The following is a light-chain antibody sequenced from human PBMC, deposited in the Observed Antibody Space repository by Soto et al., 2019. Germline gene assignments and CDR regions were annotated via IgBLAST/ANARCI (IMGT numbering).Light chain of an antibody. CDR1: SSDVGSYNL. V-gene: IGLV2-23*02. CDR3: CSYAGSSTFV. CDR2: EVS. Sequence: QSVLTQPASVSGSPGQSITISCTGTSSDVGSYNLVSWYQQHPGKAPKLMIYEVSKRPSGVSSRFSGSKSGNTASLTISGLQAEDEVDYYCCSYAGSSTFVFGGGTKVTVL. J-gene: IGLJ2*01.